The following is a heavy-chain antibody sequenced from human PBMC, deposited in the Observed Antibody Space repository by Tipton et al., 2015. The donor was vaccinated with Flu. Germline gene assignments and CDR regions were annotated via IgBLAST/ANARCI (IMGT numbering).Heavy chain of an antibody. J-gene: IGHJ3*01. D-gene: IGHD3-22*01. CDR1: GFPFSGYW. Sequence: SLRLSCAASGFPFSGYWFHWVRQSPGGGLVWLSRINTDGSTTDYADFVEGRFTVSRDNARNTVYLQINNLRAEDTALYYCTRDSHYYESSASLDIDFWGQGTMVTVSS. CDR2: INTDGSTT. CDR3: TRDSHYYESSASLDIDF. V-gene: IGHV3-74*01.